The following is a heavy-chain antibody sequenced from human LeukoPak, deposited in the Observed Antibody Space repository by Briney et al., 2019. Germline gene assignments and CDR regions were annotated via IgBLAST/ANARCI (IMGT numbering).Heavy chain of an antibody. J-gene: IGHJ4*02. CDR2: INHSGST. CDR1: GGSFSGYY. Sequence: SETLSLTCAVYGGSFSGYYWSWIRQPPGKGLEWIGEINHSGSTNYNPSLKSRVTTSVDTSKNQFSLKLSSVTAADTAVYYCARGIAAAGTPYYFDYWGQGTLVTVSS. CDR3: ARGIAAAGTPYYFDY. D-gene: IGHD6-13*01. V-gene: IGHV4-34*01.